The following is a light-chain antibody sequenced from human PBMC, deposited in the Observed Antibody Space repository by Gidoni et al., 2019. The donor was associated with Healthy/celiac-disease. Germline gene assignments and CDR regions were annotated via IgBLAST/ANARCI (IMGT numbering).Light chain of an antibody. J-gene: IGKJ1*01. CDR2: GES. CDR1: QSVSSSY. CDR3: QQYGSSPWT. V-gene: IGKV3-20*01. Sequence: DIVFTQSPGTLSLSPGERATLSCRASQSVSSSYLAWYQQKPGQAPRILIYGESSRATGIPERLSGSGSGTDLTLTSSRLEPEDFAVYYCQQYGSSPWTFGQGTKVEIK.